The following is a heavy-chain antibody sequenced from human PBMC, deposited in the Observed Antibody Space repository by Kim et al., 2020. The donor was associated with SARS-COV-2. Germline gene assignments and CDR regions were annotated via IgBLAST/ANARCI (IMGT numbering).Heavy chain of an antibody. Sequence: PSLNSRVTISVDPSKNQFSLKLSSVTAADTAVYYCASHNYYDSSGYYSDYWGQGTLVTVSS. CDR3: ASHNYYDSSGYYSDY. D-gene: IGHD3-22*01. J-gene: IGHJ4*02. V-gene: IGHV4-39*01.